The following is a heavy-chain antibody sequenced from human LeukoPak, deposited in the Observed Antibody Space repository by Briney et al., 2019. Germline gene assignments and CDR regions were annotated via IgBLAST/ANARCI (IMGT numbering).Heavy chain of an antibody. Sequence: GGSLRLSCAASGFTFSSYWMSWVRQAPGKGLEWVANIKQDGSEKYFVDSVKGRFTISRDNAKNSLYLQMNSLRAEDTAVYYCARRQGXYFDTXGYYDGWGQXXXXXVSS. CDR2: IKQDGSEK. CDR1: GFTFSSYW. CDR3: ARRQGXYFDTXGYYDG. J-gene: IGHJ1*01. D-gene: IGHD3-22*01. V-gene: IGHV3-7*01.